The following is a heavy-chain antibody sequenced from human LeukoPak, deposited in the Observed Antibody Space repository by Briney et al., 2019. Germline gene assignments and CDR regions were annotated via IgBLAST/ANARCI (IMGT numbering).Heavy chain of an antibody. Sequence: GASVKVSCKASGGTFSSYAISWVRQAPGQGLEWMGGIIPIFGTANYAQKFQGRVAITADESTSTAYMELSSLRSEDTAVYYCAREESGNYGVLDYWGQGTLVTVSS. J-gene: IGHJ4*02. CDR1: GGTFSSYA. CDR2: IIPIFGTA. D-gene: IGHD1-7*01. CDR3: AREESGNYGVLDY. V-gene: IGHV1-69*13.